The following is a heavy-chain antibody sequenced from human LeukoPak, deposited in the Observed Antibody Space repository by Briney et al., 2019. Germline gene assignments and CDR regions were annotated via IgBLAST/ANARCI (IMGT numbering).Heavy chain of an antibody. CDR1: GYTFSSYD. Sequence: ASVKASCKAAGYTFSSYDIKWVRQAPGQGLEYMGWMNPSSGNTGYTQKFQGRITMTRDTSIGTAYMELSSLKSEDTALYYCTRMRGYTYGYWYLDLWGRGTLVTVSS. J-gene: IGHJ2*01. CDR3: TRMRGYTYGYWYLDL. CDR2: MNPSSGNT. D-gene: IGHD5-18*01. V-gene: IGHV1-8*01.